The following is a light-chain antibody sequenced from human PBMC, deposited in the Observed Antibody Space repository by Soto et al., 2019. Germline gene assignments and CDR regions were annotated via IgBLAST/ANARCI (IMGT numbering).Light chain of an antibody. CDR2: EVS. CDR1: SSDVGVYNY. CDR3: SSYTSSSTLV. V-gene: IGLV2-14*01. J-gene: IGLJ2*01. Sequence: QSVLTQPASVSGSPGQSITISCTGTSSDVGVYNYVSWYQQHPGKAPKVMIYEVSNRPSGVSNRFSGSKSGNTASLTISGLQGEDEADYYCSSYTSSSTLVFGGGTKLTVL.